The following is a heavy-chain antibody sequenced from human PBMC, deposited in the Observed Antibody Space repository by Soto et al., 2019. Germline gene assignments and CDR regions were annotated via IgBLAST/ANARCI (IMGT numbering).Heavy chain of an antibody. Sequence: XDSLKVSCQCSENRFTSYWVSLVRQMPGKGLEWMGRIDPSDSYTNYSPSFQGHVTISADKSISTAYLQWSSLKASDTAMYYCARHLSQGAAAGYGMDVWGQGTTVTVSS. CDR3: ARHLSQGAAAGYGMDV. CDR2: IDPSDSYT. D-gene: IGHD6-13*01. V-gene: IGHV5-10-1*01. J-gene: IGHJ6*02. CDR1: ENRFTSYW.